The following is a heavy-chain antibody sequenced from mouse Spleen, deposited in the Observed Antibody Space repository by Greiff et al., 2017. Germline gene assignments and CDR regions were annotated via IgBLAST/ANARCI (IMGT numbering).Heavy chain of an antibody. CDR2: IDPENGDT. Sequence: EVQLVESGAELVRPGASVKLSCTASGFNIKDDYMHWVKQRPEQGLEWIGWIDPENGDTEYASKFQGKATITADTSSNTAYLQLSSLTSEDTAVYYCTGYRYDALGYWGQGTTLTVSA. D-gene: IGHD2-14*01. J-gene: IGHJ2*01. CDR1: GFNIKDDY. CDR3: TGYRYDALGY. V-gene: IGHV14-4*01.